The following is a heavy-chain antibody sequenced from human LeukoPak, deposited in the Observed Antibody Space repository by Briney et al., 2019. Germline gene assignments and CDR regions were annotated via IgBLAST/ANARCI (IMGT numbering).Heavy chain of an antibody. CDR3: VRWSPTVTLYYFDY. V-gene: IGHV3-74*01. CDR2: INSDGSST. Sequence: GGSLRLSCAASGFTFSSYAMSWVRQAPGKGLVWVSRINSDGSSTSYADSVKGRFTISRDNAKNTLYLQMNSLRAEDTAVYYCVRWSPTVTLYYFDYWGQGTLVTVSS. D-gene: IGHD4-17*01. J-gene: IGHJ4*02. CDR1: GFTFSSYA.